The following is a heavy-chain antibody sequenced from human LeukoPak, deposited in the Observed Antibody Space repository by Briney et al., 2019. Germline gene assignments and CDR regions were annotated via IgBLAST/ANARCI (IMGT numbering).Heavy chain of an antibody. Sequence: SETLSLTCTVSGYPISSGYYWGWIRQPPGKGLEWIGSIYHSGSTYYNPSLKSRVTISVDTSKNQFSLKLSSVTAADTAVYYCARDLRTMIVVVTYNWFDPWGQGTLVTVSS. J-gene: IGHJ5*02. D-gene: IGHD3-22*01. CDR3: ARDLRTMIVVVTYNWFDP. CDR1: GYPISSGYY. V-gene: IGHV4-38-2*02. CDR2: IYHSGST.